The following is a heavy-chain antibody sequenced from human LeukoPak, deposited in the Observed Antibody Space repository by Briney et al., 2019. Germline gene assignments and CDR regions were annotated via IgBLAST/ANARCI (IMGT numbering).Heavy chain of an antibody. D-gene: IGHD3-9*01. Sequence: SETLSLTCTVSGGSISSGTYYWSWIRQPAGKGLEWIGRIYTSGSTNYNPSLKSRVTISVDRSKNQFSLKLSSVTAADTAVYYCAREESDWSSLGYYYHYMDVWGKGTTVTISS. CDR3: AREESDWSSLGYYYHYMDV. V-gene: IGHV4-61*02. CDR2: IYTSGST. J-gene: IGHJ6*03. CDR1: GGSISSGTYY.